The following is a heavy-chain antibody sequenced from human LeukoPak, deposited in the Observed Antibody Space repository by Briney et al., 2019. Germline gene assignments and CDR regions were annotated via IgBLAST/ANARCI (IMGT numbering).Heavy chain of an antibody. J-gene: IGHJ4*02. D-gene: IGHD6-19*01. Sequence: GGSLRLSRAASGFTFSDYYMSWIRQAPGKGLEWVSYISICGSTLHYAPSVKGRFTISRDNAKNSLYLQMNSLKAEDAAVYYCAGGWDFDYWGQGTLVTVSS. CDR1: GFTFSDYY. CDR2: ISICGSTL. V-gene: IGHV3-11*01. CDR3: AGGWDFDY.